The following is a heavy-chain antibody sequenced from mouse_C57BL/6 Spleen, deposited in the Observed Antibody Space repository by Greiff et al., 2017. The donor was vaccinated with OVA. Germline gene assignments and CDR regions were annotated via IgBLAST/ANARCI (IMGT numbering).Heavy chain of an antibody. Sequence: VQLQQSGPELVKPGASVKISCKASGYAFSSSWMNWVKQRPGKGLEWIGRIYPGDGDTNYNGKFKGKATLTADNSSSTAYMQLSSLTSEDSAVYFCARSYYGSSLDYWGQGTTLTVSS. CDR2: IYPGDGDT. D-gene: IGHD1-1*01. CDR3: ARSYYGSSLDY. J-gene: IGHJ2*01. CDR1: GYAFSSSW. V-gene: IGHV1-82*01.